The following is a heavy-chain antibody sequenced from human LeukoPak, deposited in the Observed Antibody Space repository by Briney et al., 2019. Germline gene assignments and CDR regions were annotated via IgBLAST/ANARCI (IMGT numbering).Heavy chain of an antibody. J-gene: IGHJ3*02. CDR1: GGSISSSSYY. Sequence: PSETLSLTCTVSGGSISSSSYYWGWIRQPPGKGLEWIGSIYYSGSTYYNPSLKSRVTISVDTSKNRFSLKLSSVTAADTAVYYCARHRVYYDSSGYSPFDIWGQGTMVTVSS. D-gene: IGHD3-22*01. CDR2: IYYSGST. V-gene: IGHV4-39*01. CDR3: ARHRVYYDSSGYSPFDI.